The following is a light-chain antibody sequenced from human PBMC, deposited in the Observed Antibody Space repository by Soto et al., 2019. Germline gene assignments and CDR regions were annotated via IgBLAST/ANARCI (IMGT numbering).Light chain of an antibody. Sequence: QSVLAQPASVSGSPGQSITISCTGTNSDVGDYNYVSWYQQHPGKAPKLIIYEVSNRPSGISDRFSASKSGNTASLTISGPQAEDEADYYCQSYDSTLRGYVFGTGTKVTVL. V-gene: IGLV2-14*01. J-gene: IGLJ1*01. CDR1: NSDVGDYNY. CDR3: QSYDSTLRGYV. CDR2: EVS.